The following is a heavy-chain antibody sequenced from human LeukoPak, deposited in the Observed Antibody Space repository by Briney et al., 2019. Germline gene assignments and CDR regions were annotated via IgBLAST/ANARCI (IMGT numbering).Heavy chain of an antibody. CDR3: ARDKIQLWLLPYYYYYMDV. CDR2: ISAYNGNT. D-gene: IGHD5-18*01. J-gene: IGHJ6*03. V-gene: IGHV1-18*01. Sequence: ASVKVSCKASGYTFTSYGISWVRQAPGQGLEWMGWISAYNGNTNYAQKLQGRVTMTTDTSTSTAYMELRSLRSDDTAVYYCARDKIQLWLLPYYYYYMDVWGKGTTVTVSS. CDR1: GYTFTSYG.